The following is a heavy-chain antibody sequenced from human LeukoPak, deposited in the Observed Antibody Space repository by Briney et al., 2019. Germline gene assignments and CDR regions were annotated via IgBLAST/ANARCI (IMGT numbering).Heavy chain of an antibody. V-gene: IGHV4-59*08. J-gene: IGHJ4*02. CDR3: ATLKGDY. CDR1: GGSISSYY. Sequence: SETLSLTCTVSGGSISSYYWSWIRQPPGKGLEWIGYIYYSGSTYYNPSLKSRVTISVDTSKNQFSLKLSSVTAADTAVYYCATLKGDYWGQGTLVTVSS. CDR2: IYYSGST.